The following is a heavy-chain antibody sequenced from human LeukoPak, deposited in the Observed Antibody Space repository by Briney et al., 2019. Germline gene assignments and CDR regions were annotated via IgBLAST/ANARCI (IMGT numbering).Heavy chain of an antibody. Sequence: GGSLRLSCAASEFTFSNYAMGWVRQAPGKGLEWVSAISGTGTSTHYADSVKGRFTISRDNSKNTLYLQMNSLRAEDTAVYYCARASCHSLFCGDFDIWGQGTMVTVSS. J-gene: IGHJ3*02. V-gene: IGHV3-23*01. CDR3: ARASCHSLFCGDFDI. CDR1: EFTFSNYA. D-gene: IGHD2-21*01. CDR2: ISGTGTST.